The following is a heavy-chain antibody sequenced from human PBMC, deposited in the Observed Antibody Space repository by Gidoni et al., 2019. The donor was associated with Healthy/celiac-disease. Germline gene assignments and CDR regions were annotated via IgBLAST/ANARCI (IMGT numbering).Heavy chain of an antibody. CDR3: ARLALIPSKYQYFQH. V-gene: IGHV4-39*01. Sequence: QLQLQESGPGLVNPSETLSLTCTVSGGSRISSSYYWGWIRQPPGQGLEWIGSIYYSGSTYYNPSLKSRVTISVDTSKNQFSLKLSSVTAADTAVYYCARLALIPSKYQYFQHWGQGTLVTVSS. J-gene: IGHJ1*01. D-gene: IGHD6-6*01. CDR2: IYYSGST. CDR1: GGSRISSSYY.